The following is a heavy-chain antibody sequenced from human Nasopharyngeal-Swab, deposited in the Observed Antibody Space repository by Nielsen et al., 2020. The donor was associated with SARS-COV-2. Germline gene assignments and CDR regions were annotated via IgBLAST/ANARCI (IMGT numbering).Heavy chain of an antibody. CDR3: ALSDITMVRRVDEVDAFDI. CDR2: IYPGDSDT. D-gene: IGHD3-10*01. V-gene: IGHV5-51*01. CDR1: GYSFTSYW. Sequence: GGSLRLSCKGSGYSFTSYWIGWVRQMPGKGLEWMGIIYPGDSDTRYSPSFQGQVTISADKSISTAYLQWSSLKASDTPMYYCALSDITMVRRVDEVDAFDIWGQGTMVTVSS. J-gene: IGHJ3*02.